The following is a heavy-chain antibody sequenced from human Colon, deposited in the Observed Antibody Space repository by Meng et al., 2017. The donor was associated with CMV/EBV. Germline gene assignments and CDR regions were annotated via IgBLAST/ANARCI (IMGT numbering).Heavy chain of an antibody. J-gene: IGHJ4*02. CDR3: ARELARGGY. CDR1: GYTFTNFG. CDR2: ISPYNGDT. Sequence: VQLVQLGGEVKKPGASVKVSCKTSGYTFTNFGISWVRQAPGQGLEWMAYISPYNGDTNYAQRFQGRVALTTDTSTSTVYMELGSLTSDDTAMYYCARELARGGYWGQGTLVTVSS. V-gene: IGHV1-18*01.